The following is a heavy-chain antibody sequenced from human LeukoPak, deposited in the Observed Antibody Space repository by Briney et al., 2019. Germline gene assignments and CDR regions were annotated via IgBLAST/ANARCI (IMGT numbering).Heavy chain of an antibody. Sequence: GGSLRLSCAASGFIFTDYWMYWVRQAPGKGLAWVANIKEDGSEKNYVDSVKGRFTISRDNSKNTLYLQMNSLRAEDTALYYCAKDMVRGVIIPPYFDYWGQGTLVTVSS. J-gene: IGHJ4*02. CDR3: AKDMVRGVIIPPYFDY. D-gene: IGHD3-10*01. CDR2: IKEDGSEK. CDR1: GFIFTDYW. V-gene: IGHV3-7*03.